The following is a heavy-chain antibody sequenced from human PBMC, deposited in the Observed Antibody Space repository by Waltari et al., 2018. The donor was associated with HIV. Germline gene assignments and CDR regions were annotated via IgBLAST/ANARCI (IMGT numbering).Heavy chain of an antibody. D-gene: IGHD3-3*02. CDR3: ARESSTINAFDI. CDR2: IYYSGST. CDR1: GGSISSYY. J-gene: IGHJ3*02. Sequence: QVQLQELGPGLVKPSETLSLTCTVSGGSISSYYWSWIRQPPGKGLEWIGYIYYSGSTNYNPSLKSRVTISVDTSKNQFSLKLSSVTAADTAVYYCARESSTINAFDIWGQGTMVTVSS. V-gene: IGHV4-59*01.